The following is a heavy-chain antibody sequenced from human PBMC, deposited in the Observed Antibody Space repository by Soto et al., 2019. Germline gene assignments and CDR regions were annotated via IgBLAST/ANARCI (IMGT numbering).Heavy chain of an antibody. Sequence: PGGSLRLSCAASGFTFSSYGMHWVRQAPGKGLEWVAVISYDGSNKYYADSVKGRFTISRDNSKNTLYLQMNSLRAEDTAVYYCAKTFNNLSYYDFWSGYYTLMWFDYWGQGTLVTVSS. CDR2: ISYDGSNK. CDR3: AKTFNNLSYYDFWSGYYTLMWFDY. CDR1: GFTFSSYG. D-gene: IGHD3-3*01. J-gene: IGHJ4*02. V-gene: IGHV3-30*18.